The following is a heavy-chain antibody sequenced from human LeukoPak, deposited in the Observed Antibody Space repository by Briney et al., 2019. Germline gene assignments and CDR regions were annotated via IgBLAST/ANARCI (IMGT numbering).Heavy chain of an antibody. CDR1: AGSISSYS. V-gene: IGHV4-4*07. CDR3: AREDNKVVPAAMYNWFDP. CDR2: IYTSGST. Sequence: SERLSLTSPLSAGSISSYSWGWIRPPAGTVREWIGRIYTSGSTNYNPSLKSRVTMSVDTSKNQFSLELSSVTAADTAVYYCAREDNKVVPAAMYNWFDPWGQGTLVTVSS. J-gene: IGHJ5*02. D-gene: IGHD2-2*01.